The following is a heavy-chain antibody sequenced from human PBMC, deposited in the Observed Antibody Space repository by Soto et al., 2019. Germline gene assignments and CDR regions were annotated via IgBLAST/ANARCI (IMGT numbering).Heavy chain of an antibody. CDR3: ARHGVGHCGGIDY. CDR2: IIPIFGTA. CDR1: GGTFSSYS. D-gene: IGHD2-8*01. Sequence: QVPLVQSGAEVKKPGSSVKVSCTASGGTFSSYSINWVRQAPGQGLEWMGEIIPIFGTANYAQKFQGRVTITADESTSTAYMELSSLRSEDTAVYYCARHGVGHCGGIDYLGEGTLVTVSS. V-gene: IGHV1-69*01. J-gene: IGHJ4*02.